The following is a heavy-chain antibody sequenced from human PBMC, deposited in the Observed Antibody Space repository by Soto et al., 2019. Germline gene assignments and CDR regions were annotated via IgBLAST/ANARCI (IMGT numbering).Heavy chain of an antibody. CDR1: GYIFTNYY. J-gene: IGHJ4*02. V-gene: IGHV1-46*01. CDR3: ARALAAAAY. Sequence: QVQLVQSGAEVKKPGASVKVSCKASGYIFTNYYIHWVRQAPGQGLEWMAIINPLPTSGSTNYAQKFQGRVTVTRDTSTSTVYLELISLRSDDTAVYYCARALAAAAYWGRGTLVTVSS. D-gene: IGHD6-13*01. CDR2: INPLPTSGST.